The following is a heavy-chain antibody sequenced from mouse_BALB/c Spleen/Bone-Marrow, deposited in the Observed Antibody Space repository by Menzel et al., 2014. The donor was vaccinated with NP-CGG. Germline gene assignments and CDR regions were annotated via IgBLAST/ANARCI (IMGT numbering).Heavy chain of an antibody. Sequence: EVKLVESGGGLVQPGGSLRLSCATSGFTFTDYYTSWVRQPPGKALEWLGFIRNKANGYTTEYSASVKGRFTISRDNSQSILYLQMNTLRAEDSATYYCARDIGNYVRFAYWGQGTLVTVSA. CDR3: ARDIGNYVRFAY. V-gene: IGHV7-3*02. CDR1: GFTFTDYY. J-gene: IGHJ3*01. CDR2: IRNKANGYTT. D-gene: IGHD2-1*01.